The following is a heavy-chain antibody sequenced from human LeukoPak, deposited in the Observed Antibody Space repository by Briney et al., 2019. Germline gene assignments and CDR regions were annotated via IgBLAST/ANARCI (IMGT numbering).Heavy chain of an antibody. CDR3: ARVAKFCSSTSCYSPYWYFDL. Sequence: PSQTLSLTCAVSGGSISSGGYSWSWIRQPSGKGLEWIGYIYHSGSTYYNPSLKSRVTISVDRSKNQFSLKLSSVTAADTAAYYCARVAKFCSSTSCYSPYWYFDLWGRGTLVTVSS. J-gene: IGHJ2*01. V-gene: IGHV4-30-2*01. CDR2: IYHSGST. D-gene: IGHD2-2*02. CDR1: GGSISSGGYS.